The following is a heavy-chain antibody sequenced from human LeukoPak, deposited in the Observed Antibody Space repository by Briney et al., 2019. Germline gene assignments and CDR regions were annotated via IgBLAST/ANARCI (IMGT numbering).Heavy chain of an antibody. CDR1: GGSISSYY. V-gene: IGHV4-4*07. J-gene: IGHJ6*02. D-gene: IGHD2-2*01. CDR3: ARDLVVVPAAPYAYGMDV. Sequence: SETLSLTCTVSGGSISSYYWSWIRQPAGKGLEWIGRIYTSGSTNYNPSLKSRVTMSVDTSKNQFSLKLSSVTAADTAVYYCARDLVVVPAAPYAYGMDVWGQGTTVTVSS. CDR2: IYTSGST.